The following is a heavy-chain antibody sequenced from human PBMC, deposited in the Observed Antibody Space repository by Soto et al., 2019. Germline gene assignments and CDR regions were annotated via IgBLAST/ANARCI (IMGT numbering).Heavy chain of an antibody. D-gene: IGHD3-3*01. J-gene: IGHJ6*02. CDR1: GGTFSSYA. Sequence: GASVKVSCKASGGTFSSYAISWVRQAPGQGLEWMGGIIPIFGTANYAQKLQGRVTITADESTSTAYMELSSLRSEDTAVYYCARSRFLRITIFGVVIIEGGGEYYGMDVWGQGTTVTVSS. V-gene: IGHV1-69*13. CDR2: IIPIFGTA. CDR3: ARSRFLRITIFGVVIIEGGGEYYGMDV.